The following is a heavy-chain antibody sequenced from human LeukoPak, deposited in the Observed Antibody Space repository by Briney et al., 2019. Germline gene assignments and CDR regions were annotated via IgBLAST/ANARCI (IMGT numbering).Heavy chain of an antibody. CDR2: INPNSGGT. J-gene: IGHJ4*02. D-gene: IGHD6-13*01. V-gene: IGHV1-2*02. CDR3: ARAPETGYSSSWYYFDY. Sequence: GASVKVSCKASGYTFTGYYMHWVRQAPGQGLEWMGWINPNSGGTNYAQRFQGRVTMTRDTSISTAYMELSRLRSDDTAVYYCARAPETGYSSSWYYFDYWGQGTLVTVSS. CDR1: GYTFTGYY.